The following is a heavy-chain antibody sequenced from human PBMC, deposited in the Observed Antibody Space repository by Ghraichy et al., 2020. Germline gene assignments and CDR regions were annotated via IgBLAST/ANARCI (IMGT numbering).Heavy chain of an antibody. CDR2: ISSSSSTM. V-gene: IGHV3-48*02. CDR3: ARGGPNYDFWSGPRFDY. Sequence: GGSLRLSCAASGFTFSSYSMNWVRQAPGKGLEWVSYISSSSSTMYYADSVKGRFTVSRDNAKNSLYLQMNSLRDEDTAVYYCARGGPNYDFWSGPRFDYWGQGTLVTVSS. CDR1: GFTFSSYS. J-gene: IGHJ4*02. D-gene: IGHD3-3*01.